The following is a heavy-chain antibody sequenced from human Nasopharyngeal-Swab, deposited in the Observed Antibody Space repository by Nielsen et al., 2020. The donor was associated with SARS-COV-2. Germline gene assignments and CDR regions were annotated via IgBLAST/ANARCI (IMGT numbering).Heavy chain of an antibody. V-gene: IGHV1-69*13. J-gene: IGHJ6*02. Sequence: SVKVSCKASGGTFSSYAISWVRQAPGQGLEWMGGIIPILGTANYAQKFQGRVTITADESTSTAYMELSSLRSEDTAVYYCARDQNPRTDYDFWSGHIYGMDVWGQGTTVTVSS. CDR3: ARDQNPRTDYDFWSGHIYGMDV. CDR1: GGTFSSYA. CDR2: IIPILGTA. D-gene: IGHD3-3*01.